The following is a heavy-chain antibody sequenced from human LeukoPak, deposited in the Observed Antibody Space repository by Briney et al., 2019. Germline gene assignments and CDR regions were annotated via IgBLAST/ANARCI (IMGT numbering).Heavy chain of an antibody. J-gene: IGHJ4*02. D-gene: IGHD3-22*01. V-gene: IGHV3-49*04. CDR1: GFTFGDYA. Sequence: GGSLRLSCTASGFTFGDYAMSWVRQAPGKGLEWVGFIRSKAYGGTTEYAASVKGRFTISRDDSKSIAYLQMNSLKTEDTAVYYCTRARDSPYYFDYWGQGTLVTVSS. CDR3: TRARDSPYYFDY. CDR2: IRSKAYGGTT.